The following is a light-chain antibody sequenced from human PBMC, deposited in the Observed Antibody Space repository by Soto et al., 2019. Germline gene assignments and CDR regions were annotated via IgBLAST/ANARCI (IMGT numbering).Light chain of an antibody. V-gene: IGKV4-1*01. CDR1: QSVLYSSNNKNY. J-gene: IGKJ1*01. CDR3: QQYYSTPGT. Sequence: DIVMTQSPDSLAVSLGERATIICKSSQSVLYSSNNKNYLAWYQQKPGQPPKLLIYWASTRESGVPDRFSGSGSGTDFTLTISSLQAEDVAVYYCQQYYSTPGTLGQGTKVDIK. CDR2: WAS.